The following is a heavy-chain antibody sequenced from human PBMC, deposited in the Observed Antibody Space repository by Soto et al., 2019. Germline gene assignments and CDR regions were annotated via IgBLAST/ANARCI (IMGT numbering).Heavy chain of an antibody. Sequence: SETLSLTCAVSGGSISSSHWWSWFRQPPGKGLEWIGEIYHSGSTNYNPSLKSRVTISVDKSKNQFSLKLSSVTAADTAVFYCARFMVAGSANAFDSWGQRTRITVSS. V-gene: IGHV4-4*02. CDR2: IYHSGST. CDR1: GGSISSSHW. CDR3: ARFMVAGSANAFDS. D-gene: IGHD6-19*01. J-gene: IGHJ3*02.